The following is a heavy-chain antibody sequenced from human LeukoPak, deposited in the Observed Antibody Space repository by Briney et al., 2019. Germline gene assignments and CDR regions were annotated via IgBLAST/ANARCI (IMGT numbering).Heavy chain of an antibody. Sequence: SETLSLTCTVSGGSISSYYWSWIRQPPGKGLEWIGYIYYSGSTNYNPSLKSRVTISVDTSKNQFSLKLSSVTAAGTAVYYCARDLDGSATNWFDPWGQGTLVTVSS. CDR1: GGSISSYY. D-gene: IGHD3-10*01. CDR3: ARDLDGSATNWFDP. J-gene: IGHJ5*02. CDR2: IYYSGST. V-gene: IGHV4-59*01.